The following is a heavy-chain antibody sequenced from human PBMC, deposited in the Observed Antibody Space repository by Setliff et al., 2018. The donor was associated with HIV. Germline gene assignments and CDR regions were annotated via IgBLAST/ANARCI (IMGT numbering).Heavy chain of an antibody. CDR1: GGSFSDYY. D-gene: IGHD6-13*01. CDR3: ARVGSSWYSSPRNYYYSMDD. V-gene: IGHV4-34*01. Sequence: PSETLSLTCAVYGGSFSDYYWNWIRQPPGKGLEWIGEINHSGSTNYNPSLKSRVTISLDTSKNQFSLKLSSVTAADTAVYYCARVGSSWYSSPRNYYYSMDDWGEGTTVTVSS. CDR2: INHSGST. J-gene: IGHJ6*03.